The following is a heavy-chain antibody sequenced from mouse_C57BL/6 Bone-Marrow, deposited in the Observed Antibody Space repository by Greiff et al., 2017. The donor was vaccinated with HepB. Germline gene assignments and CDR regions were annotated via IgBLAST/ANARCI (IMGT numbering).Heavy chain of an antibody. Sequence: VKLQQPGAELVMPGASVKLSCKASGYTFTSYWMHWVKQRPGQGLEWIGEIDPSDSYTNYNQKFKGKSTLTVYKSSSTAYMQLSSLTSEDSAVYYCARWGWLLPFDYWGQGTTLTVSS. CDR2: IDPSDSYT. CDR3: ARWGWLLPFDY. V-gene: IGHV1-69*01. CDR1: GYTFTSYW. J-gene: IGHJ2*01. D-gene: IGHD2-3*01.